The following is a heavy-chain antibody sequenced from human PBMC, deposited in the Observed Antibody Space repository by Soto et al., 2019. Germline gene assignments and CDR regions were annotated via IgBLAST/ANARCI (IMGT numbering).Heavy chain of an antibody. CDR3: ARATSYDFWSGSVGYYFDY. J-gene: IGHJ4*02. V-gene: IGHV3-11*06. Sequence: GGSLRLSCAASGFTFSDYYMSWIRQAPGKGLEWVSYISSSSSYTNYADSVKGRFTISRDNAKNSLYLQMNSLRAEDTAVYYCARATSYDFWSGSVGYYFDYWGQGTLATVSS. D-gene: IGHD3-3*01. CDR1: GFTFSDYY. CDR2: ISSSSSYT.